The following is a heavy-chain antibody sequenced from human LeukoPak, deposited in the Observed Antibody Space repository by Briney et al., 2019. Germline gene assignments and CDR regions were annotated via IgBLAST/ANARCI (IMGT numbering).Heavy chain of an antibody. CDR2: IYHSGTS. Sequence: KSSETLSLTCAVYGGSFSGYYWSWIRQPPGKGLEWIGEIYHSGTSNYNPSLKSRVTISVDKSKNQFSLELISVTAADTAVYYCARDVGSSSIIGDSWGQGTLVTVSS. J-gene: IGHJ4*02. V-gene: IGHV4-34*01. D-gene: IGHD6-6*01. CDR3: ARDVGSSSIIGDS. CDR1: GGSFSGYY.